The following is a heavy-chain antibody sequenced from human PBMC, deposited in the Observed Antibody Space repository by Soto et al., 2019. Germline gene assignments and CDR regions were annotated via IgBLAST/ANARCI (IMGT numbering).Heavy chain of an antibody. J-gene: IGHJ4*02. D-gene: IGHD6-13*01. CDR1: GGSMRNYF. Sequence: LSLTCTVSGGSMRNYFWTWIRQPPAKGLEWIGYIHYSGTTSFFPSYNPSLRSRVTISEDTSKNQFSLKLLSVTTADTAVYFCAAGEASSRNLAPYYLDFWGQGTLVTVSS. V-gene: IGHV4-59*01. CDR3: AAGEASSRNLAPYYLDF. CDR2: IHYSGTT.